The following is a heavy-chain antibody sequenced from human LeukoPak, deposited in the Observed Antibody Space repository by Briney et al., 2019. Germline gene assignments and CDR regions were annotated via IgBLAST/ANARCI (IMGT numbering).Heavy chain of an antibody. CDR1: GYTFTSYY. V-gene: IGHV1-46*01. J-gene: IGHJ3*02. CDR2: INPSGGST. D-gene: IGHD3-10*01. CDR3: ARGLSMADAFDI. Sequence: APVKVSCKASGYTFTSYYMRWVRQAPGQGLEWMGIINPSGGSTSYAQKFQGRVTMTRDTSTSTVYMELSSLRSEDTAVYYCARGLSMADAFDIWGQGTMVTVSS.